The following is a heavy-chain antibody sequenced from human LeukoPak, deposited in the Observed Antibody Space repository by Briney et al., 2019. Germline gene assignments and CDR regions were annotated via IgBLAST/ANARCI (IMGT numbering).Heavy chain of an antibody. J-gene: IGHJ4*02. CDR1: GVTFSHAW. CDR2: IKHDGSEK. V-gene: IGHV3-7*01. D-gene: IGHD3-3*01. Sequence: PGGSLRLSCAASGVTFSHAWMSWVRQAPGKGLEWVASIKHDGSEKYYVDSVRGRFTISRDNTMNSLYLQMSSLRAEDTAVYYCATDRGWRTSGYYLYYFEYWGQGTLVTYSS. CDR3: ATDRGWRTSGYYLYYFEY.